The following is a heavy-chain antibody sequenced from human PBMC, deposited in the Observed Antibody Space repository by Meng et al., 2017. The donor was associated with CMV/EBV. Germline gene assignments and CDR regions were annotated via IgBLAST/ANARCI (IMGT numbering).Heavy chain of an antibody. V-gene: IGHV3-74*01. J-gene: IGHJ4*02. CDR3: AKTAYRFGELLSYFDY. CDR1: GFTFSSYW. Sequence: GESLKISCAASGFTFSSYWMHWVRQAPGKGLVWVSRINSDGSSTSYADSVKGRFTISRDNSKNTLYLQMNSLRAEDTAVYYCAKTAYRFGELLSYFDYWGQGTLVTVSS. CDR2: INSDGSST. D-gene: IGHD3-10*01.